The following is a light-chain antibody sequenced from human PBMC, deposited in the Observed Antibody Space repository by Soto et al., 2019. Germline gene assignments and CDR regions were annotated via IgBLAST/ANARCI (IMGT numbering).Light chain of an antibody. CDR2: SND. J-gene: IGLJ3*02. CDR1: YSNVETNY. CDR3: AVWDDSLNGWV. Sequence: QSVLTQPPSASGTPGQRVTISCSGSYSNVETNYVYWYQQVPGTAPKLLIYSNDQRPPGVPDRFSGSKSGTSASLGISGLQSEDEADYFCAVWDDSLNGWVFGGGTKLTVL. V-gene: IGLV1-44*01.